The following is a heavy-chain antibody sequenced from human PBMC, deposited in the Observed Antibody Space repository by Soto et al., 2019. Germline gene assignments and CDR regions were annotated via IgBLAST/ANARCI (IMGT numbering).Heavy chain of an antibody. Sequence: PGGSLRPSCAASGFTFSPYAMSWVRQAPGKGLEWVSSISGSGGSTHYADSVKGRFTVSRDNSKRALSLQMSSLREEDTATYYCAKGLRRLLRTQYYYGLDVWGRGTTVTVSS. D-gene: IGHD3-10*01. CDR1: GFTFSPYA. CDR2: ISGSGGST. CDR3: AKGLRRLLRTQYYYGLDV. V-gene: IGHV3-23*01. J-gene: IGHJ6*02.